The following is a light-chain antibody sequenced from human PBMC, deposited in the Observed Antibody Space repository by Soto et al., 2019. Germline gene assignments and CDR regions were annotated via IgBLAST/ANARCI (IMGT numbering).Light chain of an antibody. CDR3: QSYDSSLSVV. J-gene: IGLJ2*01. Sequence: QAVVTQPPSVSGAPGQRVTISCTGSSSNIGAGYDVHWYQQLPGTAPKLLIYGNSNRPSGVPDRFSGSKSGTSASLAITGLQAEDEADYYCQSYDSSLSVVFGGGTSDRP. V-gene: IGLV1-40*01. CDR1: SSNIGAGYD. CDR2: GNS.